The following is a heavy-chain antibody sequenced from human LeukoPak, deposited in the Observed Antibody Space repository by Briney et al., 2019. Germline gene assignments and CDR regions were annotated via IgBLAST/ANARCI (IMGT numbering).Heavy chain of an antibody. J-gene: IGHJ6*03. CDR2: IKQDGSEK. D-gene: IGHD2-2*01. V-gene: IGHV3-7*01. Sequence: GGSLRLSCAASGFTFSSYWMTWVRQAPGKGLEWVANIKQDGSEKYYVDSMKGRFTISRDNAKNSLYLQMNSLRAEDTAVYYCARDQDCSSTICFYYYYYYMDVWGKGTTVTVSS. CDR3: ARDQDCSSTICFYYYYYYMDV. CDR1: GFTFSSYW.